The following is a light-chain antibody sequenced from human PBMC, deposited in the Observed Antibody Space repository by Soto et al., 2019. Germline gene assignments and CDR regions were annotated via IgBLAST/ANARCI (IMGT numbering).Light chain of an antibody. CDR2: KAS. CDR3: QQYTSYSRK. V-gene: IGKV1-5*03. Sequence: TPFPPHLCTPPGERVPIPCRASQSISSWLAWYQQKPGKAPKLLIYKASSLESGVPSRFSGSGSGTEFTLTISSLQPDDFAPYYCQQYTSYSRKSAQRTKVEI. CDR1: QSISSW. J-gene: IGKJ1*01.